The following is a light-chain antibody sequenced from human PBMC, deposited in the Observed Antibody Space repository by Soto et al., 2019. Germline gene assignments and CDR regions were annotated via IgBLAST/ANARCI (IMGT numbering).Light chain of an antibody. V-gene: IGKV3-20*01. CDR3: QQYGSSPRT. CDR2: GAS. CDR1: QSVSISD. Sequence: EIVLTQSPGTLSLSPGERATLSCRASQSVSISDLAWYQQKPGQAPSLLVYGASSRATGTPDRFRSSGSGTDFTLTISSLEPEDFAVYYCQQYGSSPRTFGQGTKVEIK. J-gene: IGKJ2*01.